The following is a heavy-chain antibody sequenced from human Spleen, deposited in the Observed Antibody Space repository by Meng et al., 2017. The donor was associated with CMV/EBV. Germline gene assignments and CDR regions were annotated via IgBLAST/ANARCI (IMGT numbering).Heavy chain of an antibody. CDR3: AGGGGRNTILGY. J-gene: IGHJ4*02. CDR2: FYNSGNI. CDR1: GGSINPYF. V-gene: IGHV4-59*07. D-gene: IGHD3-3*01. Sequence: QLPERGTRRSKPPDTLSLTCTVSGGSINPYFWKWIRQPPGKGLELIGYFYNSGNIDYNSSLKSRATISIDTSKNQFSLKLRSVTPADKAVDYCAGGGGRNTILGYWGQGTLVTVSS.